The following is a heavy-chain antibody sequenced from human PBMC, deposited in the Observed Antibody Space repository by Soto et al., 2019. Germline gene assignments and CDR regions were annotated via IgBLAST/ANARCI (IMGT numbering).Heavy chain of an antibody. CDR2: FGGSGGT. J-gene: IGHJ6*03. V-gene: IGHV3-23*01. CDR1: GFIFSNYA. CDR3: AKSQSSLSYMDV. Sequence: EVQVLESGGGLVQPGGSLRLSCLGSGFIFSNYAMAWVRQAPGKGLEWVAGFGGSGGTYYADSVKGRYTISRDNSKNTLYLQMNSLRVEDTAVYYCAKSQSSLSYMDVWGKGTAVTVSS.